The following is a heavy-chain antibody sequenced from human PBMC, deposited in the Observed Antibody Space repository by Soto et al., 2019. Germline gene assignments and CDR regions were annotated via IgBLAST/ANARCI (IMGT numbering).Heavy chain of an antibody. Sequence: PSETLSLTCAVSVGSISSGGYSSSWIRQQSGKGLEWIWYIYHSWSTYYNPSLKSRVTISVDRSYNQFSLKLSSVAAADTAVYYGAAGGGPGGADYWGQGTMVTVSS. CDR3: AAGGGPGGADY. CDR1: VGSISSGGYS. CDR2: IYHSWST. J-gene: IGHJ4*02. V-gene: IGHV4-30-2*01. D-gene: IGHD3-16*01.